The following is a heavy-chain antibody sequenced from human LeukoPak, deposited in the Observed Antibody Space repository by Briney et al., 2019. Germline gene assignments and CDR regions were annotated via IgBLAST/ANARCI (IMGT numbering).Heavy chain of an antibody. CDR1: GFTFSSYA. CDR2: IKQDGSEK. Sequence: PGGSLRLSCAASGFTFSSYAMSWVRQAPGKGLEWVANIKQDGSEKYYVDSVKGRFTISRDNAKNSLYLQMNSLRAEDTAVYYCASQATARPDYWGQGTLVTVSS. CDR3: ASQATARPDY. V-gene: IGHV3-7*01. J-gene: IGHJ4*02.